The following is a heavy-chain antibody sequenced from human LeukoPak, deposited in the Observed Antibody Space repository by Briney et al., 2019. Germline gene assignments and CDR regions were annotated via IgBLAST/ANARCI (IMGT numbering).Heavy chain of an antibody. Sequence: SETLSLTCAVSGGSISSSSYYWGWIRQPPGKGLEWIGSIYYSGSTYYNPSLKSRVTISVDTSKNQFSLKLSSVTAADTAVYYCARQKKSWFDPWGQGTLVTVSS. J-gene: IGHJ5*02. CDR3: ARQKKSWFDP. CDR2: IYYSGST. V-gene: IGHV4-39*01. CDR1: GGSISSSSYY.